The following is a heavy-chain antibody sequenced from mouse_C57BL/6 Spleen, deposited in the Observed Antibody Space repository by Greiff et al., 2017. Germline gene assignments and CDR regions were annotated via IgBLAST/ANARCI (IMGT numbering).Heavy chain of an antibody. CDR2: IDPSDSYT. CDR3: ARRGNDGYFLLFDY. Sequence: VQLQQPGAELVRPGTSVKLSCKASGYTFTSYWMHWVKQRPGQGLEWIGVIDPSDSYTNYNQKFKGKATLTVDTSSSTAYMQLSSLTSEDSAVYYCARRGNDGYFLLFDYGGQGTTLTVSS. CDR1: GYTFTSYW. V-gene: IGHV1-59*01. J-gene: IGHJ2*01. D-gene: IGHD2-3*01.